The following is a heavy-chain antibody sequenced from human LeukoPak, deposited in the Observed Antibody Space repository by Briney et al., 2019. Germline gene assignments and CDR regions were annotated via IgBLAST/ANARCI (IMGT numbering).Heavy chain of an antibody. V-gene: IGHV4-4*07. Sequence: PSETLSLTCTVSGGSISSYYCSWIRQPAAKGLEEISRIYNSGSTNYNHPLKIRVTIAVDTSKTHFTLKLSSVTAADTDVYYCAREQGGYSYDLGIDYWGQGTLVTVSS. J-gene: IGHJ4*02. CDR1: GGSISSYY. D-gene: IGHD5-18*01. CDR2: IYNSGST. CDR3: AREQGGYSYDLGIDY.